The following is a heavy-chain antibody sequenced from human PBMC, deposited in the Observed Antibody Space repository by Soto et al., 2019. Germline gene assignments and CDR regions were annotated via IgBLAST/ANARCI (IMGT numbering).Heavy chain of an antibody. Sequence: QVQLVESGGGVVQPGRSLRLSCAASGFTFSSYGMHWVRQAPGKGLEWVAVIWYDGSNKYYADSVKGRFTISRDNSKNTLYLQMNGLRAEDTAVYYCARRRWGDAFDIWGQGTMVTVSS. CDR2: IWYDGSNK. CDR1: GFTFSSYG. D-gene: IGHD3-16*01. V-gene: IGHV3-33*01. CDR3: ARRRWGDAFDI. J-gene: IGHJ3*02.